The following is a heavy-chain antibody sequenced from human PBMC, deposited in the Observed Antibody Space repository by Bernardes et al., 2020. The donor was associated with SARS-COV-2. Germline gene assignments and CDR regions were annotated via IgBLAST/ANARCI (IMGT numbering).Heavy chain of an antibody. V-gene: IGHV4-59*01. CDR3: ASERRDGYNYIDS. D-gene: IGHD5-12*01. Sequence: SWIRQPPGKGLEWIGYIYYTGSTDYNPSLKSRVTLSVDPSKNQFSLKLTSVTAADTAVYYCASERRDGYNYIDSWGQGTLVTVSS. J-gene: IGHJ4*02. CDR2: IYYTGST.